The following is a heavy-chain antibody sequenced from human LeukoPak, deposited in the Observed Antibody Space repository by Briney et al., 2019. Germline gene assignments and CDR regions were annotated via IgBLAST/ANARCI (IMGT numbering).Heavy chain of an antibody. J-gene: IGHJ3*01. CDR2: IGSSGGST. CDR1: GFTFSRFS. Sequence: AGGSLRLSCAASGFTFSRFSMNWVRQAPGKGLEWVSLIGSSGGSTYYADSVKGRFTISRDNFNHTLSLQMNSLRVEDTAIYYCVKDIQLSTWGRGTMVTVSS. CDR3: VKDIQLST. D-gene: IGHD5-24*01. V-gene: IGHV3-23*01.